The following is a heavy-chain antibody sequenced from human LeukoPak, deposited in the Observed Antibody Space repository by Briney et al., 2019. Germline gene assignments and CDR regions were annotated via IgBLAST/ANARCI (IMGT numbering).Heavy chain of an antibody. CDR1: GFTFNTYA. J-gene: IGHJ4*02. D-gene: IGHD5-12*01. Sequence: GGSLRLSCAASGFTFNTYAMSWVRQAPGKGLEWVSSIGGGGGTYYADSLKGWFTISRDNSKNTLYLQMNSLRAEDTAVYYCAKGNSGYNSGYYYHFFDYWGQGTLVTVSS. V-gene: IGHV3-23*01. CDR3: AKGNSGYNSGYYYHFFDY. CDR2: IGGGGGT.